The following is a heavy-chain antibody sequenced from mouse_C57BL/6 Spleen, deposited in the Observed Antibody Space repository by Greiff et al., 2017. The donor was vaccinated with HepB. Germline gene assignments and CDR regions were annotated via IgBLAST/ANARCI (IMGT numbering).Heavy chain of an antibody. CDR3: TRRGGDSNKEVGYAMDY. V-gene: IGHV1-15*01. D-gene: IGHD2-5*01. Sequence: VQLQQSGAELVRPGASVTLSCKASGYTFTDYEMHWVKQTPVHGLEWIGAIDPETGGTAYNQKFKGKAILTADKSSSTAYMELRSLTSEDSAVYYCTRRGGDSNKEVGYAMDYWGQGTSVTVSS. CDR1: GYTFTDYE. J-gene: IGHJ4*01. CDR2: IDPETGGT.